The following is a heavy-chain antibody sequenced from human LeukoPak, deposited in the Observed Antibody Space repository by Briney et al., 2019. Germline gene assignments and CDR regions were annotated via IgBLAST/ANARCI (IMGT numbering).Heavy chain of an antibody. J-gene: IGHJ4*02. Sequence: GGSLRLSCAASVFTISTFAMSSVRQAPGKGLEWVSGISGSGDITYYADSVKGRFTISRDNSKNTLYLQMNSLRAEDTAVYYCAKEYCSAGSSYSHYFDYWGQGTLVTVSS. CDR3: AKEYCSAGSSYSHYFDY. D-gene: IGHD2-15*01. CDR1: VFTISTFA. V-gene: IGHV3-23*01. CDR2: ISGSGDIT.